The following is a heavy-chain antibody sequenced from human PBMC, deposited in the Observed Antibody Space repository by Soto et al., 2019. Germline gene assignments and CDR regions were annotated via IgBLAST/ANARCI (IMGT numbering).Heavy chain of an antibody. D-gene: IGHD3-9*01. J-gene: IGHJ3*02. CDR1: GGSISSGGYY. Sequence: QVQLQESGPGLVKPSQTLSLTCTVSGGSISSGGYYWSWIRQHPGKGLEWIGYIYYSGSTYYNPSLNSRVTISVDTSKNQFSLKLSSVTAADTAVYYCARRSTYYDILSGAFDIWGQGTMVTVSS. CDR2: IYYSGST. V-gene: IGHV4-31*03. CDR3: ARRSTYYDILSGAFDI.